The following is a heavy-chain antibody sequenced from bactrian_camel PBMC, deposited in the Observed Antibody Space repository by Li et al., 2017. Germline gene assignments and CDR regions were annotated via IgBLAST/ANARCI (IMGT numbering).Heavy chain of an antibody. J-gene: IGHJ4*01. CDR3: AEGRGSRGEHCYSLNY. CDR1: GYTFNYC. D-gene: IGHD6*01. Sequence: HVQLVESGGGSVQAGGSLRLSCAVSGYTFNYCVAWFRQAPGKAREEVAHIDDYDITNYADSVQGRFTISQDSARNTVYLQMNNLQPEDTATYYCAEGRGSRGEHCYSLNYWGQGTQVTVS. V-gene: IGHV3S53*01. CDR2: IDDYDIT.